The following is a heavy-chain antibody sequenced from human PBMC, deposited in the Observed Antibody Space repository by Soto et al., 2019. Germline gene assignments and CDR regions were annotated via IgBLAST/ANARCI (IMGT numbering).Heavy chain of an antibody. D-gene: IGHD3-22*01. CDR1: GFTFSSYD. CDR3: ARAIGPTLFDY. Sequence: GGSLRLSCSASGFTFSSYDMHWVRQGTGKGLEWVSAIGTTGDTYYAGSVKGRFTISRENAKNSLYLQMNSLRAGDTAIYFCARAIGPTLFDYWGKGTLVKVYS. J-gene: IGHJ4*02. V-gene: IGHV3-13*04. CDR2: IGTTGDT.